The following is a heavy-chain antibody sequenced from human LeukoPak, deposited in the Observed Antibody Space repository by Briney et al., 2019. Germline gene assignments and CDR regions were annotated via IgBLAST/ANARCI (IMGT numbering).Heavy chain of an antibody. V-gene: IGHV3-21*01. CDR2: IISSSSYI. CDR3: ARWVGANLFDY. CDR1: GFTFSSYS. J-gene: IGHJ4*02. D-gene: IGHD1-26*01. Sequence: GGSLRLSCAASGFTFSSYSMNWVRQAPGKGLEWVSSIISSSSYIYYADSVKGRFTISRDNAKNSLYLQMNSLRAEDTAVYYCARWVGANLFDYWGQGTLVTVSS.